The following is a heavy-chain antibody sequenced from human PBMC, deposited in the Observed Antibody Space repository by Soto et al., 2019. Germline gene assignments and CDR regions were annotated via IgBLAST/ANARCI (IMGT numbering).Heavy chain of an antibody. CDR1: GFTFSNYG. J-gene: IGHJ4*02. CDR2: IWYDGSNK. CDR3: ARDGIYGSGSYYNAPPGY. V-gene: IGHV3-33*01. D-gene: IGHD3-10*01. Sequence: VQLVESGGGVVQPGRSLRLSCAASGFTFSNYGMYWVRQAPGKGLEWVAVIWYDGSNKYYADSVKGRFTISRDNSKNTLYLQMNSLRAEDTAVYYCARDGIYGSGSYYNAPPGYWGQGTLVTVSS.